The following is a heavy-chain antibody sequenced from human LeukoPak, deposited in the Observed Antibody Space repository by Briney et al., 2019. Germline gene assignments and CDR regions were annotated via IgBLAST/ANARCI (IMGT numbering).Heavy chain of an antibody. CDR3: ARTGGSYPYYFEY. Sequence: GGSLRLSCAASGFNFGSYSMTWVRQAPGKGLEWVSVMSADSATTFYADSVKGRFTISRDNAKNSLYLQMNSLRAEDTAVYYCARTGGSYPYYFEYWGQGTLVTVSS. D-gene: IGHD1-26*01. J-gene: IGHJ4*02. CDR2: MSADSATT. CDR1: GFNFGSYS. V-gene: IGHV3-23*01.